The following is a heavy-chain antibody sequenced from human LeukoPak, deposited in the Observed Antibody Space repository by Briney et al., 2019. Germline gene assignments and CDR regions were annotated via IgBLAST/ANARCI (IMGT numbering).Heavy chain of an antibody. CDR2: IYSGGST. J-gene: IGHJ3*02. V-gene: IGHV3-53*01. CDR3: ARWGYGSGSYSRNDAFDI. D-gene: IGHD3-10*01. Sequence: VGSLRLSSAASGFTVSSNYMSWVRQAPGKGLEWVSVIYSGGSTYYADSVKGRFTISRDNSKNTLYLQMNSLRAEDTAVYYCARWGYGSGSYSRNDAFDIWGQGTMVTVSS. CDR1: GFTVSSNY.